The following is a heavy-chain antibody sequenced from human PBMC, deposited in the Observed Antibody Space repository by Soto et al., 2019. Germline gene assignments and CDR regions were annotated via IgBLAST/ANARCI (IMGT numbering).Heavy chain of an antibody. CDR3: AREKWGSGSRWLDP. D-gene: IGHD6-19*01. CDR1: GYTYIIYS. V-gene: IGHV1-3*01. J-gene: IGHJ5*02. CDR2: INVGNGNT. Sequence: SVKLSRKASGYTYIIYSMHWVRQTPGQRLEWMGWINVGNGNTKYSQNFQGRVTINQDTSASTAYMELSSLTSEDTAVYYCAREKWGSGSRWLDPWGQGTLVTVSS.